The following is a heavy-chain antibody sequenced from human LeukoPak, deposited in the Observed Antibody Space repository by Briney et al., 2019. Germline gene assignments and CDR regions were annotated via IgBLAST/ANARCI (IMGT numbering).Heavy chain of an antibody. J-gene: IGHJ6*03. CDR2: ISSSSYI. Sequence: GGSLRLSCAASGFTFSSYSMNWVRRAPGKGLEWVSSISSSSYIYYADSVKGRFTISRDNAKNSLYLQMNSLRAEDTAVYYCARGEHSGSYYNYYYMDVWGKGTTVTVSS. CDR3: ARGEHSGSYYNYYYMDV. D-gene: IGHD1-26*01. V-gene: IGHV3-21*01. CDR1: GFTFSSYS.